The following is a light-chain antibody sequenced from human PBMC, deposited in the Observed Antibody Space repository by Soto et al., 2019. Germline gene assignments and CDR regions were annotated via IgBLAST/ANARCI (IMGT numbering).Light chain of an antibody. J-gene: IGLJ1*01. Sequence: QSALTQPPSASGSPGQSVTISCTGTSSDVGGYNYVSWYQQHPGKAPKLMIYEISKRPSGVPDRFSGSKSGNTASLTVFGLQAEDEADYYCSSYAGSNNQVFGTGTKVTV. V-gene: IGLV2-8*01. CDR2: EIS. CDR1: SSDVGGYNY. CDR3: SSYAGSNNQV.